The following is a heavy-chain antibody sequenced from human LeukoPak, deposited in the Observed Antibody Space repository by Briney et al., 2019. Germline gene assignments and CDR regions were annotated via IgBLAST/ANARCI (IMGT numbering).Heavy chain of an antibody. V-gene: IGHV1-24*01. D-gene: IGHD3-3*01. CDR1: GYTLTELS. J-gene: IGHJ3*02. CDR3: ATPLGVGAFDI. CDR2: FDPEDGET. Sequence: ASVKVSCKVSGYTLTELSMHWVRQAPGEVLERMGGFDPEDGETIYAQKFQGRVTMTEDTSTDTAYMELSSLRSEDTAVYYCATPLGVGAFDIWGQGTMVTVSS.